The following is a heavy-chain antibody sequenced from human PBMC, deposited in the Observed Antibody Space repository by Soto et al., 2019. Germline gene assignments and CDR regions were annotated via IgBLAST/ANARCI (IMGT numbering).Heavy chain of an antibody. CDR1: GGTFSNYP. J-gene: IGHJ4*02. D-gene: IGHD1-1*01. V-gene: IGHV1-69*01. Sequence: QVQLVQSGAEVKKPGSSVKVSCKASGGTFSNYPFTWVRQAPGQGLEWMGVIIPIFGTVTYAQTFQGRVTISADESTPTAYMEMRSLTSEDTALYYCARPRTVATTKGYDYWGQGTLVTVSS. CDR3: ARPRTVATTKGYDY. CDR2: IIPIFGTV.